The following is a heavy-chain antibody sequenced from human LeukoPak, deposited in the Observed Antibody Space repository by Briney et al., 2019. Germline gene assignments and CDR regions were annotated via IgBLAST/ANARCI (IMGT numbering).Heavy chain of an antibody. J-gene: IGHJ4*02. Sequence: ASGKVSCKTSGYTFGTYVMHWVRQAPGQGLEWMGDIKPNSGVTNYAQKFRGRVTMTWDTSISTAYIELSGLTADDTAIYYCARPTYCGSNCYFNFDYWGQGTLVTVSS. CDR2: IKPNSGVT. CDR1: GYTFGTYV. D-gene: IGHD2-21*02. V-gene: IGHV1-2*02. CDR3: ARPTYCGSNCYFNFDY.